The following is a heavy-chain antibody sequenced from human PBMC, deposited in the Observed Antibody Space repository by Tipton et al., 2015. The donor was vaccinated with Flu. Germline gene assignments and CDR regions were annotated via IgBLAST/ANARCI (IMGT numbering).Heavy chain of an antibody. CDR3: ARERGGVTIGLDY. D-gene: IGHD3-9*01. CDR2: IDTSGST. Sequence: TLSLTCTVSGGSISSGSYYWSWIRQPAGKGLEWIGRIDTSGSTNYNPSLKSRVTISVDTSKNQFSLKLSSVTAADTAVYYCARERGGVTIGLDYWGQGTLVTVSS. V-gene: IGHV4-61*02. CDR1: GGSISSGSYY. J-gene: IGHJ4*02.